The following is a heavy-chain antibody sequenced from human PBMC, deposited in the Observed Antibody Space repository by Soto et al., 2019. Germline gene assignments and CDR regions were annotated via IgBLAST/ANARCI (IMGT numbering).Heavy chain of an antibody. D-gene: IGHD4-17*01. Sequence: EVQLVESGGGLVKPGGSLRLSCAASGFTFSSYTMNWVRQAPGRGLEWASSIGTSSSYIYYADSVKGRFTISRDNAQNSLFLQINSLRADDTAVYYCARDSVRDYLYYYYGMDVWGQGTTVTVSS. CDR3: ARDSVRDYLYYYYGMDV. J-gene: IGHJ6*02. CDR2: IGTSSSYI. CDR1: GFTFSSYT. V-gene: IGHV3-21*01.